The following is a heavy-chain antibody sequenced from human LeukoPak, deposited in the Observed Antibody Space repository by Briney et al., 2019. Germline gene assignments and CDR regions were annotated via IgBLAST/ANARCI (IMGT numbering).Heavy chain of an antibody. CDR3: ARDQTSSSSTSAY. CDR2: ISSSSSYI. D-gene: IGHD6-6*01. V-gene: IGHV3-21*01. CDR1: GFTFTSAS. Sequence: PGGSLRLSSAASGFTFTSASINWVRQAPGKGLEWVSSISSSSSYIYYADSVKGRFTISRDNAKNSLYLQMNSLRAEDTAVYYCARDQTSSSSTSAYSGQGNLVTVSS. J-gene: IGHJ4*02.